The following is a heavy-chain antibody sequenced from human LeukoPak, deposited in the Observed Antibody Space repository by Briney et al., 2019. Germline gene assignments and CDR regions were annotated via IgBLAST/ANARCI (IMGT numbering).Heavy chain of an antibody. D-gene: IGHD6-19*01. CDR1: GYTFTGYY. V-gene: IGHV1-2*02. CDR3: AREGSGWYNAFDI. Sequence: EASVKVSCKASGYTFTGYYIHWVRQAPGQGIEWMGWINPNTGGTNFAQKFQGRVTMTRDTSINTAYMELNRLRSDDTAVYYCAREGSGWYNAFDIWGQGTMVTVSS. CDR2: INPNTGGT. J-gene: IGHJ3*02.